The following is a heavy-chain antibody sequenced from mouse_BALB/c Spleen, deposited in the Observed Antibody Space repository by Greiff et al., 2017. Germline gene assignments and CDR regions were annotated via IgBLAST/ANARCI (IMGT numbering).Heavy chain of an antibody. D-gene: IGHD5-5*01. CDR1: GFTFSDYY. V-gene: IGHV5-4*02. Sequence: EVQGVESGGGLVKPGGSLKLSCAASGFTFSDYYMYWVRQTPEKRLEWVATISDGGSYTYYPDSVKGRFTISRDNAKNNLYLQMSSLKSEDTAMYYCAREGLPYYYAMDYWGQGTSVTVSS. J-gene: IGHJ4*01. CDR2: ISDGGSYT. CDR3: AREGLPYYYAMDY.